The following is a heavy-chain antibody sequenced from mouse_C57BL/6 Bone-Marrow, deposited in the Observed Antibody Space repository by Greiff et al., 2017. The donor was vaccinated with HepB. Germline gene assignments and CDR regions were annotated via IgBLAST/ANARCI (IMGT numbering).Heavy chain of an antibody. CDR3: ARLAH. Sequence: QVQLQQSGAELAKPGASVKLSCKASGYTFTSYWMHWVKQRPGQGLEWIGYINPSSGYTKYNQKFKDKATLTADTSSSTAYMQLSSLTYEDSAVYYCARLAHWGQGTSVTVTS. CDR1: GYTFTSYW. J-gene: IGHJ4*01. V-gene: IGHV1-7*01. CDR2: INPSSGYT.